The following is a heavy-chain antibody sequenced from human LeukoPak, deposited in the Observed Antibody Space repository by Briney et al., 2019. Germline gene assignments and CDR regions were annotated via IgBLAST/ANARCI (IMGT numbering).Heavy chain of an antibody. CDR3: ARDLLWFGEVMDV. CDR2: IKQDGSEK. J-gene: IGHJ6*04. Sequence: QPGGSLRLSCAASGFTFSSYWMSWVRQAPGKGLEWVANIKQDGSEKYYVDSVKGRFTISRDNAKNSLYPQINSLRAEDTAVYYCARDLLWFGEVMDVWGKGTTVTVSS. CDR1: GFTFSSYW. V-gene: IGHV3-7*01. D-gene: IGHD3-10*01.